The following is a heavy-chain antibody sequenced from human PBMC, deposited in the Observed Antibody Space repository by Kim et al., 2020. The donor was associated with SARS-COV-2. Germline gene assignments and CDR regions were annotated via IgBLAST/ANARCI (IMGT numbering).Heavy chain of an antibody. Sequence: NPSLKSRVTISVDTSKNQFSLKLSSVTAADTAVYYCARHGSSSWYQYFQHWGQGTLVTVSS. J-gene: IGHJ1*01. V-gene: IGHV4-39*01. D-gene: IGHD6-13*01. CDR3: ARHGSSSWYQYFQH.